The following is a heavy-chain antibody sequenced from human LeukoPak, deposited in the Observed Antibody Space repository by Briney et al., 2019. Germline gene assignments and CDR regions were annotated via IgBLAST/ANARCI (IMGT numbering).Heavy chain of an antibody. CDR3: AKGLINDWSALED. Sequence: PGGSLRLSCTASEFTFSSYAMTWVRQAPGKGLDWVSAISGSGGTTYYADSVRGRFTISRDNSKNTLYLQMNSLRAEDTAVYYCAKGLINDWSALEDWGQGTLVTVSS. V-gene: IGHV3-23*01. CDR1: EFTFSSYA. J-gene: IGHJ4*02. CDR2: ISGSGGTT. D-gene: IGHD3-9*01.